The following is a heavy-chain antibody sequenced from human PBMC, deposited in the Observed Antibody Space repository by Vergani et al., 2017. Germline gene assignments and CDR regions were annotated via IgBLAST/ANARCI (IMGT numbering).Heavy chain of an antibody. CDR1: GFSFNSYW. J-gene: IGHJ6*02. CDR2: IKSDGSIT. V-gene: IGHV3-74*03. Sequence: DVHLAESGGGFFQPGGSLRLSCSASGFSFNSYWMHWVRQVPGKGLLWVSRIKSDGSITAYADSVKGRFTISRDNAQNTLYLQMNSLRAEDTAVYYCARGEYQLSSSRKVTSYHYGMDVWGQGTTVTVSS. CDR3: ARGEYQLSSSRKVTSYHYGMDV. D-gene: IGHD2-2*01.